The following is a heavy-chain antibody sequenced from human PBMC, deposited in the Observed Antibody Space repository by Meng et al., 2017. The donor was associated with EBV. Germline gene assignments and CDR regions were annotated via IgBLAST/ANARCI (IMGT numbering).Heavy chain of an antibody. D-gene: IGHD3-3*02. CDR1: AYTFTSYA. J-gene: IGHJ4*02. V-gene: IGHV7-4-1*02. Sequence: QVQLVQSGSELKTPAASVKVSCKASAYTFTSYAMNWVRQAPGQGLEWMGWINTNTGNPTYAQGFTGRFVLSLDTYVSTAYLQISSLKAEDTAVYYCARAPSTSPQGDYWGQGTLVTVSS. CDR3: ARAPSTSPQGDY. CDR2: INTNTGNP.